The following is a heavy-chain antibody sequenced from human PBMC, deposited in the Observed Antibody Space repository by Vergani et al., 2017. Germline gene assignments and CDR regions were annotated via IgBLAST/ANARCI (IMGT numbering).Heavy chain of an antibody. CDR2: IKNTGDST. CDR3: GRGSDNYY. V-gene: IGHV3-23*01. D-gene: IGHD1-1*01. J-gene: IGHJ4*02. Sequence: EVQLLQSEGAVVQPGGSLRLSCVASGFTFRSHAMSWVRQGHGQGLEWVSSIKNTGDSTHYADSVKGRFTISRDNSKNTLYLQMNSLRFEDTAVYYCGRGSDNYYWGQGTLVTVSS. CDR1: GFTFRSHA.